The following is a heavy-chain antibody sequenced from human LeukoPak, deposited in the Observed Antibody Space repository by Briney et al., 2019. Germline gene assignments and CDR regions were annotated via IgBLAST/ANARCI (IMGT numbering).Heavy chain of an antibody. CDR3: ARALPYDFWSGYYPTYDAFDI. V-gene: IGHV3-21*01. Sequence: GGSLRLSCAASGFTFSSYSMNWARQAPGKGPEWVSSISSSSSYIYYADSVKGRFTISRDNAKNSLYLQMNSLRAEDTAVYYCARALPYDFWSGYYPTYDAFDIWGQGTMVTVSS. CDR1: GFTFSSYS. D-gene: IGHD3-3*01. J-gene: IGHJ3*02. CDR2: ISSSSSYI.